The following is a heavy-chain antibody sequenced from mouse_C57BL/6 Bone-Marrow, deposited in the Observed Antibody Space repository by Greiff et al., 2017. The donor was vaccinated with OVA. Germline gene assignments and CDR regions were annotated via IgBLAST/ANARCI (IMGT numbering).Heavy chain of an antibody. D-gene: IGHD1-1*01. CDR2: ISNGGGST. CDR1: GFTFSDYY. V-gene: IGHV5-12*01. Sequence: DVKLVESGGGLVQPGGSLKLSCAASGFTFSDYYMYWVRQTPEKRLEWVAYISNGGGSTYYPDTVKGRFTISRDNAKNTLYLQMSRLKSEDTAMDYCARQSSYGSSWGAMDYWGQGTSVTVSS. J-gene: IGHJ4*01. CDR3: ARQSSYGSSWGAMDY.